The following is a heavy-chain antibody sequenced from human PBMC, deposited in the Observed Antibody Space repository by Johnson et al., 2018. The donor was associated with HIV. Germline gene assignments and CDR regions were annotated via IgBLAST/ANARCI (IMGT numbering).Heavy chain of an antibody. CDR2: IGTAGDT. J-gene: IGHJ3*02. CDR1: GFTFSSYD. V-gene: IGHV3-13*01. D-gene: IGHD6-13*01. Sequence: VQLVESGGGLVQPGGSLRLSCAASGFTFSSYDMHWVRQATGKGLEWVSAIGTAGDTYYPGSVKGRFTISRENAKNSLYLQMNSLRAGDTAVYYCARDDLGNPFSSYDAFDIWGQGTMVTVSS. CDR3: ARDDLGNPFSSYDAFDI.